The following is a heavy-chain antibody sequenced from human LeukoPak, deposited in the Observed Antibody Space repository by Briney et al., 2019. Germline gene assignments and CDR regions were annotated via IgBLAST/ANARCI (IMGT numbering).Heavy chain of an antibody. V-gene: IGHV3-23*01. J-gene: IGHJ4*02. D-gene: IGHD3-22*01. CDR3: AKDHDSSGYYYYYFDY. Sequence: GGSLRLSCAASGFTFSSYAMSWVRQARGKGLEWVSAISGSGGSTYYADSVKGRFTISSDNSNNTLYLQMNSLRAENTGVYYCAKDHDSSGYYYYYFDYWGQGTLVTVSS. CDR2: ISGSGGST. CDR1: GFTFSSYA.